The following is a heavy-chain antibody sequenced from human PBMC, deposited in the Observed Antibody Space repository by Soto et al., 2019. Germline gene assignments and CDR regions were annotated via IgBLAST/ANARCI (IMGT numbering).Heavy chain of an antibody. CDR1: GGSISSYY. D-gene: IGHD6-6*01. V-gene: IGHV4-59*01. J-gene: IGHJ5*02. CDR2: IYYSGST. Sequence: SETLSLTCTVSGGSISSYYWSWIRQPPGKGLEWIGYIYYSGSTNYNPSLKSRVTISVDTSKNQFSLKLSSVTAADTAVYYCARDRTYSSSGVWWFDPWGQGTLVTVSS. CDR3: ARDRTYSSSGVWWFDP.